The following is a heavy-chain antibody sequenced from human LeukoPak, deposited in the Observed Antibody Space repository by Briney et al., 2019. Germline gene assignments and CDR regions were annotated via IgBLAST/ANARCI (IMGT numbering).Heavy chain of an antibody. Sequence: GDSLKISCEASGFNFNNYWVGWVRHMPGKGLEWMGIIYPGDYDTRYSPSLQGHVTISADKSIRTAYLQWRSLRASDTAMYFCAGHSFDTVDAFDVWGQGTIVTVSA. J-gene: IGHJ3*01. CDR2: IYPGDYDT. CDR3: AGHSFDTVDAFDV. D-gene: IGHD2-2*02. CDR1: GFNFNNYW. V-gene: IGHV5-51*01.